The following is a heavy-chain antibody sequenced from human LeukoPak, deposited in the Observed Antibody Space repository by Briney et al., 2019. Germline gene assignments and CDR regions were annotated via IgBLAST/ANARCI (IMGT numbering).Heavy chain of an antibody. J-gene: IGHJ4*02. CDR1: GFTFSSYN. CDR2: ISSTSSYI. CDR3: ARDLTVAQEYYFDY. Sequence: PGGSLRLSCAASGFTFSSYNMNWVRQAPGKGLEWVSSISSTSSYIYYADSVKGRFTISRDNVKSSLYLQMNSLRAEDTAVYYCARDLTVAQEYYFDYWGQGTLVTVSS. V-gene: IGHV3-21*01.